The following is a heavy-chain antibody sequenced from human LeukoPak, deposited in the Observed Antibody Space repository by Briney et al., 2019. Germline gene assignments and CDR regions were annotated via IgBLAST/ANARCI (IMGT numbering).Heavy chain of an antibody. CDR2: IYTSGST. V-gene: IGHV4-61*02. Sequence: SDTLSLTCTVSGGSISSGSYYWSWIRQPAGKGLEWIGRIYTSGSTNYNPSLKSRVTISVDTSKNQFSLKLSSVTAADTAVYYGARYYIAANWFDPWGQGTLVTVSS. D-gene: IGHD5-12*01. CDR3: ARYYIAANWFDP. CDR1: GGSISSGSYY. J-gene: IGHJ5*02.